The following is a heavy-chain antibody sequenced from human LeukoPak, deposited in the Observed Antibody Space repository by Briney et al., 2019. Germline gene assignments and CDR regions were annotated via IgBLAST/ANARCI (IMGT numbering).Heavy chain of an antibody. J-gene: IGHJ6*03. CDR3: ARGTVDSSGWYITPYYYYYYMDV. V-gene: IGHV3-30*02. D-gene: IGHD6-19*01. CDR2: IRSDGSNK. Sequence: PGGSLRLSCAGSGFSFSSYGMHWVRQAPGKGLEWMAFIRSDGSNKYYADSVKGRFTISRDNSKNTLYLQMNSLRAEDTAVYYCARGTVDSSGWYITPYYYYYYMDVWGKGTTVTISS. CDR1: GFSFSSYG.